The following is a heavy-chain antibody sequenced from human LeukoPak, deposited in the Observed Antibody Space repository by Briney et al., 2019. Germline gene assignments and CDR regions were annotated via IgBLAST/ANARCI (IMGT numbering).Heavy chain of an antibody. CDR3: AKDQGYCGGDCYSAWFDP. Sequence: GGSLRLSCAASGFTFSSYAMSWVRQAPGKGLEWVSAISGSGGSTYYADSVKGRFTISRDNSKNTLYLQMNSLRAGDTAVYYCAKDQGYCGGDCYSAWFDPWGQGTLVTVSS. D-gene: IGHD2-21*02. V-gene: IGHV3-23*01. CDR1: GFTFSSYA. CDR2: ISGSGGST. J-gene: IGHJ5*02.